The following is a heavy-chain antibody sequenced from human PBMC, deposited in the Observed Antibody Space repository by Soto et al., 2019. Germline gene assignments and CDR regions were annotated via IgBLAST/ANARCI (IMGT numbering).Heavy chain of an antibody. CDR2: MNPNSGNT. CDR3: ARGGSSWYSDY. CDR1: GYTFTSYD. D-gene: IGHD6-13*01. J-gene: IGHJ4*02. V-gene: IGHV1-8*01. Sequence: ASVKVSCKASGYTFTSYDINWVRQATGQGLEWMGWMNPNSGNTGYAQKFQGRVTITADKSTSTAYMELSSLRSEDTAVYYCARGGSSWYSDYWGQGTLVTVSS.